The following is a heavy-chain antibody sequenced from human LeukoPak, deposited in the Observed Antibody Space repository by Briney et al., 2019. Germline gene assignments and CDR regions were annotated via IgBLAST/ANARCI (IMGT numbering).Heavy chain of an antibody. D-gene: IGHD6-13*01. J-gene: IGHJ4*02. V-gene: IGHV3-23*01. CDR1: GFTFSSHA. CDR2: ISGSGAST. Sequence: GGSLRLSCAASGFTFSSHAMSWVRQAPGKGLEWVSAISGSGASTYYADSVKGRFTISRDNSKNTLYLQMNSLRAEDTAVYYCARDEYSSSWEKGMPYMNYWGQGTLVTVSS. CDR3: ARDEYSSSWEKGMPYMNY.